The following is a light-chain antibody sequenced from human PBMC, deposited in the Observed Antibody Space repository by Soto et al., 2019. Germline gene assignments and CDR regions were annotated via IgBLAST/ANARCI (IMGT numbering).Light chain of an antibody. J-gene: IGLJ2*01. CDR1: SSNIGSPFD. V-gene: IGLV1-44*01. CDR2: IDN. Sequence: QSVLTQPPSVSGAPGQRVTISCTGNSSNIGSPFDVHWYQHLPGTAPRLLIYIDNQRPSGVPDRFSGSKSGTSASLAISGLQSDDEAEYYCAAWDDSLNGPVFGGGTKLTVL. CDR3: AAWDDSLNGPV.